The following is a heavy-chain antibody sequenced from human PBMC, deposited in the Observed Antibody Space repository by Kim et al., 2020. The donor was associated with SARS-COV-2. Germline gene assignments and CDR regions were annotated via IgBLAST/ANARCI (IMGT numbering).Heavy chain of an antibody. V-gene: IGHV5-10-1*01. J-gene: IGHJ6*02. D-gene: IGHD3-22*01. Sequence: SPSFQGHVTISADKSISTAYLQWSSLKASDTAMYYCARHLNYYDLYGMDVWGQGTTVTVSS. CDR3: ARHLNYYDLYGMDV.